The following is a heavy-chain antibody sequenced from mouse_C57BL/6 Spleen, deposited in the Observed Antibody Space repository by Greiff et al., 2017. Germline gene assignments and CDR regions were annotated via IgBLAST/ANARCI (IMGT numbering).Heavy chain of an antibody. D-gene: IGHD1-1*01. J-gene: IGHJ4*01. CDR2: ISSGSSTI. V-gene: IGHV5-17*01. Sequence: EVMLVESGGGLVKPGGSLKLSCAASGFTFSDSGMHWVRQAPEKGLEWVAYISSGSSTIYYADTVKGRFTISRDNAKNTLFLQMTSLRSEDTAMYYCARRDYGSAMDYWGQGTSVTVSS. CDR3: ARRDYGSAMDY. CDR1: GFTFSDSG.